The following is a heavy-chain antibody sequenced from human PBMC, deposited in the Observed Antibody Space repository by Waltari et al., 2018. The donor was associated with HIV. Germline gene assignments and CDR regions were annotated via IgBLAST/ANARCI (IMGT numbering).Heavy chain of an antibody. J-gene: IGHJ3*01. CDR2: VRYDGSHD. CDR1: GVNPTIKY. CDR3: AKDGAPGRDAIFDS. Sequence: QVHLVESGGVVVQPGRSLTLSCTASGVNPTIKYLHWVRQAPGRGLEWVAGVRYDGSHDYYGDSVKGRFTISRDNSKNAIFLEMTILRLEDTAKYYCAKDGAPGRDAIFDSWGQGTLVTV. V-gene: IGHV3-33*03. D-gene: IGHD1-26*01.